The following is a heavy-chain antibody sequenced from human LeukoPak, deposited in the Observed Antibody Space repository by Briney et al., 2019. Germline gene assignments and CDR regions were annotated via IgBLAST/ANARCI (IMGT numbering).Heavy chain of an antibody. CDR2: INHSGST. CDR3: ARAGPSRYYGMDV. D-gene: IGHD6-13*01. J-gene: IGHJ6*02. Sequence: SETLSLTCAVYGGSFSGYYWSWIRQPPGKGLEWIGEINHSGSTNYNPSLKSRVTISVDTSKNQFSLKLSSVTAADTAVYYCARAGPSRYYGMDVWGQGTTVTVSS. CDR1: GGSFSGYY. V-gene: IGHV4-34*01.